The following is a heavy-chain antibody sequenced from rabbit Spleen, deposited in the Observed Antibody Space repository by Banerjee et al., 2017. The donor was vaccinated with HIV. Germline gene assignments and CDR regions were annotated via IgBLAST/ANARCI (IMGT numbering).Heavy chain of an antibody. J-gene: IGHJ4*01. V-gene: IGHV1S45*01. CDR2: IYNGDGST. CDR3: ARYFSL. Sequence: QEQLEESGGDLVKPGASLTLTCTASGFSFSGSYYMCWVRQAPGKGLEWIACIYNGDGSTYYASWVNGRFTISKTSSTTVTLQMTSLTVADTATYFCARYFSLWGPGTLVTVS. CDR1: GFSFSGSYY.